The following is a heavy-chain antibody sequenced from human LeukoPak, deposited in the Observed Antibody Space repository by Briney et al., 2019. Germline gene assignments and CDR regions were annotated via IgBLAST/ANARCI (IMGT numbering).Heavy chain of an antibody. J-gene: IGHJ4*02. CDR1: GFTFSSYW. D-gene: IGHD1-26*01. CDR2: IKQDGSDK. Sequence: PGGSLRLSCAASGFTFSSYWMSWVRKAPGKGLEWVANIKQDGSDKYYVDSVKGRFTISRDNAKNSLYLQMNSLRAEDTAVYYCSRDFVAGSYGYWGQGTLVTVSS. CDR3: SRDFVAGSYGY. V-gene: IGHV3-7*01.